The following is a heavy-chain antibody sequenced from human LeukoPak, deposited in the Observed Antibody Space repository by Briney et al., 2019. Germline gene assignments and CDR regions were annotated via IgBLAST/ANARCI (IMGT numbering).Heavy chain of an antibody. Sequence: GGSLRLSCAASGFTFSSYSMNWVRQAPGKGLEWVSSISSSSSYIYYADSVKGRFTISRDNAKNSLYLQMNSLRAEDTAVYYCARDIVVVPAAILFSGGAKDHAFGIWGQGTMVTVSS. J-gene: IGHJ3*02. CDR3: ARDIVVVPAAILFSGGAKDHAFGI. V-gene: IGHV3-21*01. CDR2: ISSSSSYI. D-gene: IGHD2-2*02. CDR1: GFTFSSYS.